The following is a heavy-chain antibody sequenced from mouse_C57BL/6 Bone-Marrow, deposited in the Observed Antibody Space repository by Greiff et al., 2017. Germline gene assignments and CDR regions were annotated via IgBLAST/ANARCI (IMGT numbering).Heavy chain of an antibody. CDR1: GFNIKDYY. J-gene: IGHJ3*01. D-gene: IGHD2-3*01. Sequence: VQLQQSGAELVRPGASVKLSCTASGFNIKDYYMHWVKQRPEHGLAWIGWIDPENGDTEYASKFQGKATFTADPSSNTAYLQLSSLPSEDTAVYSCTSKGLIYDGYNPFAYWGQGTLVTVSA. CDR2: IDPENGDT. V-gene: IGHV14-4*01. CDR3: TSKGLIYDGYNPFAY.